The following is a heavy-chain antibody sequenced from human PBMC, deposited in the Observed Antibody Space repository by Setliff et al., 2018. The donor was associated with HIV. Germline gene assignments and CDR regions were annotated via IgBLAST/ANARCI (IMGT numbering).Heavy chain of an antibody. J-gene: IGHJ4*02. Sequence: ASVKVSCKTSGYSFTDYYIHWVRQAPGQGLEWMGRVNPKSGRTHYAQKFQGRVTMTRDTSISTASMELDRLTSDDTAIFYCARNSVEISFGELATPFDFWGQGTAVTVSS. V-gene: IGHV1-2*06. CDR1: GYSFTDYY. D-gene: IGHD3-10*01. CDR3: ARNSVEISFGELATPFDF. CDR2: VNPKSGRT.